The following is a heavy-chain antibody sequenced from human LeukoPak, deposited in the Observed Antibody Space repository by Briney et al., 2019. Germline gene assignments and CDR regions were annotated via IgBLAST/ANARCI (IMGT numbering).Heavy chain of an antibody. Sequence: GGSLRLSCAASGFTFSSYGMHWVRQAPGKGLVWVSRINTDGSSTNYADSVRGRFTISRDNAKNTLYLQMNSLRAEDTAVYYCATISFLEWLHWGQGTLVTVSS. CDR3: ATISFLEWLH. CDR1: GFTFSSYG. V-gene: IGHV3-74*01. CDR2: INTDGSST. J-gene: IGHJ4*02. D-gene: IGHD3-3*01.